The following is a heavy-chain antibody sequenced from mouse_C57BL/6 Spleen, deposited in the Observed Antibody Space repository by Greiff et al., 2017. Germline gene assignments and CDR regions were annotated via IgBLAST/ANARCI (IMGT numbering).Heavy chain of an antibody. Sequence: QVQLQQPGAELVKPGASVKLSCKASGYTFTSYWMPWVKQRPGRGLEWIGRIDPNSGGTKYNEKFKSKATLTVDKPSSPAYMQLSSLTSEDSAVYYCARLKDYGSPYWYFDVWGTGTTVTVSS. J-gene: IGHJ1*03. V-gene: IGHV1-72*01. D-gene: IGHD1-1*01. CDR1: GYTFTSYW. CDR3: ARLKDYGSPYWYFDV. CDR2: IDPNSGGT.